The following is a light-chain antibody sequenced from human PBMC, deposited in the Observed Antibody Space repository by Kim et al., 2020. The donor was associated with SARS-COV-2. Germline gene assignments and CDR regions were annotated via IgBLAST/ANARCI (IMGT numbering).Light chain of an antibody. CDR3: QSADSSGTYHWV. CDR2: KDS. Sequence: PGQTARITCCGDALPKQYAYWYQQEPGQAPVLVIYKDSERPSGIPERFSGSSSGTTVTLTIRGVQAEDEADYYCQSADSSGTYHWVFGGGTKLTVL. CDR1: ALPKQY. V-gene: IGLV3-25*03. J-gene: IGLJ3*02.